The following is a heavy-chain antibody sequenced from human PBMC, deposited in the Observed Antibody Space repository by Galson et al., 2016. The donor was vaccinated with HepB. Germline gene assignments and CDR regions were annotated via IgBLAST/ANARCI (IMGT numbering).Heavy chain of an antibody. D-gene: IGHD3-10*01. Sequence: SLRLSCAASGFTFSSYSLNWLRQAPGKGLEWVSSISRRSTYIYYADSVKGRFTISRDNAKMSLFLQMDSLRAEDTAVYYCAREVMYSHGSGSLPGPSDVWGRGTLVTVSS. CDR3: AREVMYSHGSGSLPGPSDV. CDR2: ISRRSTYI. J-gene: IGHJ2*01. V-gene: IGHV3-21*01. CDR1: GFTFSSYS.